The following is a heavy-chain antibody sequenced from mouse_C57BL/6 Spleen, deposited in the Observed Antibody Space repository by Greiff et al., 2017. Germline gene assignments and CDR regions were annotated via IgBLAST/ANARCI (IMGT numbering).Heavy chain of an antibody. V-gene: IGHV1-42*01. D-gene: IGHD2-1*01. J-gene: IGHJ2*01. CDR2: INPSTGGT. Sequence: EVKLMESGPELVKPGASVKISCKASGYSFTGYYMNWVKQSPEKSLEWIGEINPSTGGTTYNQKFKAKATLTVDKSTSTAYMQLKSLTSEDSAVYYCARAPYGNYPYFDYWGQGTTLTVSS. CDR3: ARAPYGNYPYFDY. CDR1: GYSFTGYY.